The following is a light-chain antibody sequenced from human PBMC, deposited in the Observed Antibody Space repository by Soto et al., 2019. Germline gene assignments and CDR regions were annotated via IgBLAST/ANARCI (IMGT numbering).Light chain of an antibody. J-gene: IGLJ2*01. CDR3: SSYAGSNNMI. CDR2: DVS. Sequence: QSALTQPASVSGSPGQSITIPCTGTSSDVGGHNYVSWYQQHPGKAPKLILYDVSDRPSGVSSRFSGSKSGNTASLTISGLQAEDEADYYCSSYAGSNNMIFGGGTKLTVL. V-gene: IGLV2-14*03. CDR1: SSDVGGHNY.